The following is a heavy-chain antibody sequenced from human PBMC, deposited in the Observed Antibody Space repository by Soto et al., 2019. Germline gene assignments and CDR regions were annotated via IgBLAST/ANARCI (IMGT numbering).Heavy chain of an antibody. V-gene: IGHV3-30*18. J-gene: IGHJ6*03. CDR2: ISYDGSNK. CDR1: GFTFSSYG. Sequence: QVQLVESGGGVVQPGRSLRLSCAASGFTFSSYGMHWVRQAPGKGLEWVAVISYDGSNKYYADSVKGRFTISTDNSKNTLYLQMNNLRAEDTAVYYCAKDRKQEAVAFYYMDVWGKGTTVTVSS. CDR3: AKDRKQEAVAFYYMDV. D-gene: IGHD6-19*01.